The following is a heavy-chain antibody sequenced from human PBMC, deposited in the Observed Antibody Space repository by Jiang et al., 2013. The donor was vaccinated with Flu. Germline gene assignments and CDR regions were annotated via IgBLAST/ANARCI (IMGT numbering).Heavy chain of an antibody. Sequence: RVTISVDTSKNQXSLKLSSVTAADTAVYYCARGNMVRGVIGAFDIWGQGTMVTVSS. J-gene: IGHJ3*02. CDR3: ARGNMVRGVIGAFDI. V-gene: IGHV4-30-2*05. D-gene: IGHD3-10*01.